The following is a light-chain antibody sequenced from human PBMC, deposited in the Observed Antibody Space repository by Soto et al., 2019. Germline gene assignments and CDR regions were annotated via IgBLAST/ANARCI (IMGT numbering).Light chain of an antibody. Sequence: QSVLTQPPSASGSPGQSVTISCTGSSSNIGAGYDVHWYQQLPGTAPKLLIYGNSNRPSGVPDRFSGSKSGTSASLAITGLQAEDEADYYCQSYDSSLSGFYVFGTGTKVTVL. CDR1: SSNIGAGYD. J-gene: IGLJ1*01. CDR2: GNS. CDR3: QSYDSSLSGFYV. V-gene: IGLV1-40*01.